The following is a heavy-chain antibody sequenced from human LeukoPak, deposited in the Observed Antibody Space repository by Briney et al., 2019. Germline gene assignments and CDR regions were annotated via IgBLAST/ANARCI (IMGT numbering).Heavy chain of an antibody. V-gene: IGHV3-9*01. J-gene: IGHJ3*02. D-gene: IGHD2-2*01. CDR3: AKGGGPAAIIAFDI. CDR2: ISWNSGSI. Sequence: GGSLRLSCAASGFTFDDYAMHWVRHAPGKGLEWVSGISWNSGSIGYADSVKGRFTISRDNAKNSLYLQMNSLRAEDTALYYCAKGGGPAAIIAFDIWGQGTMVTVSS. CDR1: GFTFDDYA.